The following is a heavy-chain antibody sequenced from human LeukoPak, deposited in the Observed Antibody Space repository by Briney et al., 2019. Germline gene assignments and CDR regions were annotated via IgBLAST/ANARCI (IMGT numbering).Heavy chain of an antibody. CDR3: ARDPGGQLFRSHYFDY. Sequence: ASVKVSCKASGGTFSSYAISWVRQAPGQGLEWMGRIIPILGIANYAQKFQGRVTITADKSTSTAYMELSSLRSEDTAVYYCARDPGGQLFRSHYFDYWGQGTLVTVSS. CDR1: GGTFSSYA. V-gene: IGHV1-69*04. D-gene: IGHD5-18*01. J-gene: IGHJ4*02. CDR2: IIPILGIA.